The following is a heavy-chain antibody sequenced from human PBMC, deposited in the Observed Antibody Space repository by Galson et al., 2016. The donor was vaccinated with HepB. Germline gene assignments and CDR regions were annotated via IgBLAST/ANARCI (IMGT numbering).Heavy chain of an antibody. CDR1: GGTSSNYA. D-gene: IGHD3-9*01. V-gene: IGHV1-69*04. CDR3: ARTPPYDSVTGFDEYCFDH. CDR2: IIPIFDSA. J-gene: IGHJ4*02. Sequence: SVKVSCKASGGTSSNYAINWVRQAPGQGLEWMGRIIPIFDSANYAKKFQDRVAITVDKSTSTAYMELSSLRSEDTAVFYCARTPPYDSVTGFDEYCFDHWGQGTLVTVSS.